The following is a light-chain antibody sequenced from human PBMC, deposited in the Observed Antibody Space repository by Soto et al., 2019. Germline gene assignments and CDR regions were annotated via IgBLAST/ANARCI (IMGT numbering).Light chain of an antibody. J-gene: IGLJ3*02. CDR2: EVS. Sequence: QSALAQPASLSGSPGQSITISCTGSSSDIGAYIFVSWYQQYPGKAPKLMIYEVSNRPSGISTCFSASKSGNTASLTISGLQPEDEADYYCSSYTTSSTWVFGGGTKLTVL. CDR3: SSYTTSSTWV. V-gene: IGLV2-14*01. CDR1: SSDIGAYIF.